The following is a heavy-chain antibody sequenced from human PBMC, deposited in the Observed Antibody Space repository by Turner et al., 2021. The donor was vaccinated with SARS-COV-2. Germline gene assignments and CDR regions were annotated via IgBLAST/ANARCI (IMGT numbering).Heavy chain of an antibody. CDR3: ASLSERYFFDY. CDR2: IYYSGNT. J-gene: IGHJ4*02. CDR1: GGSITKNYDC. Sequence: QLQMQASGPGLVKPSETLSLTGTVSGGSITKNYDCWGWIRQPPGKGLEWIGSIYYSGNTYYNPSLKSRVTISVDTSTSQFSLKLSSVTAADTAVYYCASLSERYFFDYWGQGALVTVSS. V-gene: IGHV4-39*01.